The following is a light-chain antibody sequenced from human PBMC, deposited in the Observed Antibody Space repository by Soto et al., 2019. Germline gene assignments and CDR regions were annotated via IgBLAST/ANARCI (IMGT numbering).Light chain of an antibody. J-gene: IGKJ1*01. V-gene: IGKV3-15*01. CDR2: GAS. Sequence: EIVMTQSPATLSVSPGERATLSCRASQSVNNNLAWYQQKPGQAPRLLIYGASTRATGIPARFSGSGSGTGFTLTISSLQSEDFSVYYCQQYDNWPGTFGQGTKVEIK. CDR3: QQYDNWPGT. CDR1: QSVNNN.